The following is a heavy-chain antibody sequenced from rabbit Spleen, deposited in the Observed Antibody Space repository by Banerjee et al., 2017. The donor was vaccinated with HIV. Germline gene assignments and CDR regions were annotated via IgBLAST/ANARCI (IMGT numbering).Heavy chain of an antibody. V-gene: IGHV1S40*01. CDR2: IYAGSSGST. CDR3: ARDSGSSFSSYGMDL. D-gene: IGHD8-1*01. J-gene: IGHJ6*01. Sequence: QSLEESGGDLVKPGASLTLTCTASGFSFSSTYWICWVRQAPGKGLEWIACIYAGSSGSTYYATWAKGRFTCSKTSSTTVTLQMTSLTVADTATYFCARDSGSSFSSYGMDLWGPGTLVTVS. CDR1: GFSFSSTYW.